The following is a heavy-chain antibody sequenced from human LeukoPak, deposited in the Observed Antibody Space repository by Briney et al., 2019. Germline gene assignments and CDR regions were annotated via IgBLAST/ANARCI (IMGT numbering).Heavy chain of an antibody. Sequence: GGSLRLSCAASGLTLSSYSMNWVRQAPGKGLEWVSTITSGGGITYYADSVKGRFTFSRDNSKNTVYLQMNSLRVEDTAVYYCARGNSGPDYWGQGTLVTVSS. J-gene: IGHJ4*02. V-gene: IGHV3-23*01. D-gene: IGHD6-19*01. CDR2: ITSGGGIT. CDR3: ARGNSGPDY. CDR1: GLTLSSYS.